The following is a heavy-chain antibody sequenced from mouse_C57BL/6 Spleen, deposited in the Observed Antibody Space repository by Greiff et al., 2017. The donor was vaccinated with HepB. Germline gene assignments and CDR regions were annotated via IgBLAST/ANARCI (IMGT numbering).Heavy chain of an antibody. V-gene: IGHV1-82*01. CDR3: ARGGSYGNYGFAY. CDR1: GYAFSSSW. Sequence: VQLQQSGPELVKPGASVKISCKASGYAFSSSWMNWVKQRPGKGLEWIGRIYPGDGDTNYNGKFKGKATLTADKSSSTAYMQLSSLTSEDSAVYLCARGGSYGNYGFAYWGQGTLVTVSA. J-gene: IGHJ3*01. D-gene: IGHD2-1*01. CDR2: IYPGDGDT.